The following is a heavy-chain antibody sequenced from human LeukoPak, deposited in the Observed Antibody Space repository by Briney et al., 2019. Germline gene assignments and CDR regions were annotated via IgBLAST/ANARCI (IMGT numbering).Heavy chain of an antibody. D-gene: IGHD6-19*01. CDR2: ISYDGSNK. CDR3: ASSSWLVPDYYYYYGMDV. CDR1: GFTFSSYG. V-gene: IGHV3-30*03. J-gene: IGHJ6*02. Sequence: GGSLRLSCAASGFTFSSYGMHWVRQAPGKGLEWVAVISYDGSNKYYADSVKGRFTISRDNSKNTLYLQMNSLRAEDTAVYYCASSSWLVPDYYYYYGMDVWGRGTTVTVSS.